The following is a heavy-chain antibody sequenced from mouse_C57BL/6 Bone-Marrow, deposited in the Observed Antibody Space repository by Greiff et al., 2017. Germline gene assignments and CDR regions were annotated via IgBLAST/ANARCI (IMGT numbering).Heavy chain of an antibody. Sequence: QVQLQQPGAELVKPGASVKMSCKASGYTFTSYWITWVKQRPGQGLEWIGDIYPGSGSTNYNEKFKSKATLTVDTSSSTAYMQLSSLPSEDSAVYYCASPITTVVAGNFDYWGQGTTLTVSS. CDR1: GYTFTSYW. V-gene: IGHV1-55*01. CDR2: IYPGSGST. CDR3: ASPITTVVAGNFDY. J-gene: IGHJ2*01. D-gene: IGHD1-1*01.